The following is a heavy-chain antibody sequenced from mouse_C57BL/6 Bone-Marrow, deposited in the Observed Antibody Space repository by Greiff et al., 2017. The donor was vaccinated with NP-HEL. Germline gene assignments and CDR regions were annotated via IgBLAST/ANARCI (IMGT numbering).Heavy chain of an antibody. CDR3: ARPYSNPCYFDY. J-gene: IGHJ2*01. V-gene: IGHV1-82*01. D-gene: IGHD2-5*01. CDR2: IYPGDGDT. Sequence: QVQLQQSGPELVKPGASVKISCKASGYAFSSSWMNWVKQRPGKGLEWIGRIYPGDGDTNYNGKFKGKATLTADKSSSTAYMQLSSLTSEDSAVYFCARPYSNPCYFDYWGQGTTLTVSS. CDR1: GYAFSSSW.